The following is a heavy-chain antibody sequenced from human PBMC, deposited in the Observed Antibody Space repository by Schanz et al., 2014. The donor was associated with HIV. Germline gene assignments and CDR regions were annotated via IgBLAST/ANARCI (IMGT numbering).Heavy chain of an antibody. CDR1: FFPFLSYW. D-gene: IGHD1-26*01. CDR2: LYNGGDT. V-gene: IGHV3-66*02. Sequence: EGQLFQSGGCFFPPGFSLLLSCAASFFPFLSYWMSWVRQAPGKGLEWVSTLYNGGDTYYADSVKGRFTISRDNSKNTLNLQMNSLRAEDTAVYYCTKDPNNREKAFDYWGQGTLVTVSS. J-gene: IGHJ4*02. CDR3: TKDPNNREKAFDY.